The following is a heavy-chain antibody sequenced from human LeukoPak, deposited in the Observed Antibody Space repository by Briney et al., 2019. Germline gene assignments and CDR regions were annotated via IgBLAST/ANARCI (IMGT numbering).Heavy chain of an antibody. Sequence: SVKVSCKASGGTFSSYAISWVRQAPGQGLEWMGRIIPIFGTANYAQKFQGRVTITTDESTSTAYMELGSLRPEDTAVYYCARATYYYDSTHPNDAFDIWGQGTMVTVSS. CDR3: ARATYYYDSTHPNDAFDI. CDR1: GGTFSSYA. J-gene: IGHJ3*02. V-gene: IGHV1-69*05. D-gene: IGHD3-22*01. CDR2: IIPIFGTA.